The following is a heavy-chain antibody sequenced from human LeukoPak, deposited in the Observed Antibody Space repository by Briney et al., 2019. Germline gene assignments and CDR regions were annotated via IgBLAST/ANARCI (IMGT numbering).Heavy chain of an antibody. CDR3: AATEGDLRYFDY. CDR2: IVVGSGNT. Sequence: GASVKVSCKASGFTFTSSAMQWVRQARGQRLEWIGWIVVGSGNTNYAQKFQERVTITRDMSTSTAYMELSSLRSEDTAVYYCAATEGDLRYFDYWGQGTLVTVSS. V-gene: IGHV1-58*02. D-gene: IGHD3-16*01. J-gene: IGHJ4*02. CDR1: GFTFTSSA.